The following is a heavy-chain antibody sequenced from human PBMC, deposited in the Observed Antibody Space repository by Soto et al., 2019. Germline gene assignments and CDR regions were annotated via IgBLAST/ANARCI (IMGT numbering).Heavy chain of an antibody. CDR3: ATVALSVYCSSNPCPGASFEI. J-gene: IGHJ3*02. V-gene: IGHV4-34*01. CDR2: ISHSGRT. CDR1: GGSFSGFY. D-gene: IGHD2-2*01. Sequence: QVQLQQWGAGLLKPSETLSLTCAVYGGSFSGFYWSWIRQSPGKGLEWIGEISHSGRTKYSPSLKSRVTISADTSKSQFSLNLRSVTAADTAVYYCATVALSVYCSSNPCPGASFEIWGQGTMVTVSS.